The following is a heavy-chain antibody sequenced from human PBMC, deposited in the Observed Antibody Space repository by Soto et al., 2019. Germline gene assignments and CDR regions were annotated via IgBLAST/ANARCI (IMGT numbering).Heavy chain of an antibody. V-gene: IGHV3-30*18. J-gene: IGHJ4*02. Sequence: QVQLVESGGGVVQPGRSLRLSCAASGFTFSSYGMHWVRQAPGKGLEWVAVISYDGSNKYHADSVKGRFTISRDNSKNTLYLQMNSMRAEDTAVYYCAKKELGYFDYWGQGTLVTVSS. CDR3: AKKELGYFDY. CDR2: ISYDGSNK. D-gene: IGHD3-3*02. CDR1: GFTFSSYG.